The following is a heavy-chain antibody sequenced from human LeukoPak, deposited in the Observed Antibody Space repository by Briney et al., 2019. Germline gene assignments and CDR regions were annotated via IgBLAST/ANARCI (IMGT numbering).Heavy chain of an antibody. CDR3: ARAHYDSSGYYNRVSDY. Sequence: RASVKVSCKASGYTFTSYGISWVRQAPGQGLEWMGWISAYNGNTNYAQKLQGRVTMTTDTSTSTAYMELRSLRSDDTAVYYCARAHYDSSGYYNRVSDYWGQGTLVTVSS. J-gene: IGHJ4*02. D-gene: IGHD3-22*01. V-gene: IGHV1-18*01. CDR2: ISAYNGNT. CDR1: GYTFTSYG.